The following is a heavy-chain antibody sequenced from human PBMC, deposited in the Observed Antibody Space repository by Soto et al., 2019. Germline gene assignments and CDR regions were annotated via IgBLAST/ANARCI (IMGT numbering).Heavy chain of an antibody. D-gene: IGHD6-13*01. CDR1: GGTFSSYA. V-gene: IGHV1-69*13. Sequence: GASVKVSCKASGGTFSSYAINWVRQAPGQGLEWMGGIIPIVETADYAQNFQGRVTITADESTSTAYMDLSSLRSEDTAVYYCAVRDRGGAIAAGLQYNYYFYGMDVWGQGTTVTVSS. CDR2: IIPIVETA. J-gene: IGHJ6*01. CDR3: AVRDRGGAIAAGLQYNYYFYGMDV.